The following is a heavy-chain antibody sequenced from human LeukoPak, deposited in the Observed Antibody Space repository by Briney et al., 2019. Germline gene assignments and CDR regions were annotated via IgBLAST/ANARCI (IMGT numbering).Heavy chain of an antibody. Sequence: SETLSLTCTVSGGSISSHYWSWIRQPPGKGLEWMGYIYYSGSTNYNPSLKSRVTISVDTSKNQFSLKLSSVTAADTAVYYCARGLTVVAATPYDYCGQGTLVTVSS. V-gene: IGHV4-59*11. J-gene: IGHJ4*02. CDR2: IYYSGST. D-gene: IGHD2-15*01. CDR1: GGSISSHY. CDR3: ARGLTVVAATPYDY.